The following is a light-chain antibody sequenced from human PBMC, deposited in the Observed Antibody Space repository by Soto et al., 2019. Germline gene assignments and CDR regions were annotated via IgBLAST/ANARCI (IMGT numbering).Light chain of an antibody. CDR1: SSNIGAGYD. CDR2: GNS. CDR3: QSWASSLGGWV. V-gene: IGLV1-40*01. J-gene: IGLJ3*02. Sequence: QLVLTQPPSVSGAPGQRVTISCTGSSSNIGAGYDVHWYQQLPGTAPKLLIYGNSNRPSGVPDRFSGSKSGPSASLAITGLQAEDESHYYCQSWASSLGGWVFGGGTKLTVL.